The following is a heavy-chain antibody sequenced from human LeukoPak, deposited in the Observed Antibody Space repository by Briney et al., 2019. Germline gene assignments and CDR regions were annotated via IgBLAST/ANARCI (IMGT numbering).Heavy chain of an antibody. V-gene: IGHV1-2*02. CDR1: GYTFTAYY. CDR3: ARVAMVRGVIMDWFDP. CDR2: ISPNSGVT. Sequence: GASVKVSCKASGYTFTAYYIHWVRQAPGQGLEWMGWISPNSGVTNYAQKFQGRVTMTRDTSISTAYMELSRLRPDDTAVYYCARVAMVRGVIMDWFDPWGQGTLVTVSS. J-gene: IGHJ5*02. D-gene: IGHD3-10*01.